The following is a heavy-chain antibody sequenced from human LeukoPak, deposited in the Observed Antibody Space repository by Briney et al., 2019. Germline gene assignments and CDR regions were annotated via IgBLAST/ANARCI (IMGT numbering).Heavy chain of an antibody. CDR2: IYYSGST. J-gene: IGHJ6*02. CDR3: ARDPRGGYYYGMDV. D-gene: IGHD3-10*01. V-gene: IGHV4-39*02. CDR1: GGSISSSSYY. Sequence: SETLSLTCTVSGGSISSSSYYWGWIRQPPGKGLEWIGSIYYSGSTYYNPSLKSRVTISVDTSKNQFSLKLSSVTAADTAVYYCARDPRGGYYYGMDVWGQGTTVTVSS.